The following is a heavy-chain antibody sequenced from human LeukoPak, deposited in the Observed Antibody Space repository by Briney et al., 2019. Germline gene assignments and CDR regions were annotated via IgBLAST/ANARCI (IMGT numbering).Heavy chain of an antibody. V-gene: IGHV3-23*01. D-gene: IGHD6-19*01. Sequence: GGSLRLSCAASGFTFSFYAMSWVRQAPGKGLEWVSAIVDSGGSTYYADSVKGRFTISRDNSKNTLYLQMNSLRAEDTAIYYCAKDALRTSGWYHFDYWGQGTLVAVSS. J-gene: IGHJ4*02. CDR3: AKDALRTSGWYHFDY. CDR1: GFTFSFYA. CDR2: IVDSGGST.